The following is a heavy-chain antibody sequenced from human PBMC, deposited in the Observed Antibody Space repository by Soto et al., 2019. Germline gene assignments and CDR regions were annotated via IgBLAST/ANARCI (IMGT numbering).Heavy chain of an antibody. Sequence: ASVKVSCKASGYTFTSYYMHWVRQAPGQGLEWMGIINPSGGSTSYAQKFQGRVTMTRDTSTSTVYMELSSLRSEDTAVYYCARDTLGSSWYVYYYDGMDVWGQGTTVTVSS. CDR3: ARDTLGSSWYVYYYDGMDV. CDR2: INPSGGST. J-gene: IGHJ6*02. D-gene: IGHD6-13*01. V-gene: IGHV1-46*03. CDR1: GYTFTSYY.